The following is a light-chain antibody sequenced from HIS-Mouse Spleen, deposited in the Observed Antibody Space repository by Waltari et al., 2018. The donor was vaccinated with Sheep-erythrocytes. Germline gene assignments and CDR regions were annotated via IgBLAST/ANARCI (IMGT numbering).Light chain of an antibody. CDR1: SSAVGSYNL. CDR3: CSYAGSSTWV. CDR2: EGS. V-gene: IGLV2-23*01. J-gene: IGLJ3*02. Sequence: QSALTQPASVSGSPGQSITIPCTGTSSAVGSYNLVPGYQQHPGKAPKLMVYEGSKRPSGLSNRFSGSKSGNTASLTISGLQAEDEADYYCCSYAGSSTWVFGGGTKLTVL.